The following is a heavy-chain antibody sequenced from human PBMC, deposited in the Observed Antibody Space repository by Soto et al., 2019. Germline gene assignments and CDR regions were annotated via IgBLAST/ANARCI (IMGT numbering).Heavy chain of an antibody. CDR3: ARENTAMDGTDENWFDP. J-gene: IGHJ5*02. D-gene: IGHD5-18*01. CDR1: GGTFSSYA. Sequence: QVQLVQSGAEVKKPGSSVKVSCKASGGTFSSYAISWVRQAPGQGLEWMGGIIPIFGTANYAQKFQGRVTVTADESTSTAYMELSSLRSEDTAVYYCARENTAMDGTDENWFDPWGQGTLVTVSS. CDR2: IIPIFGTA. V-gene: IGHV1-69*01.